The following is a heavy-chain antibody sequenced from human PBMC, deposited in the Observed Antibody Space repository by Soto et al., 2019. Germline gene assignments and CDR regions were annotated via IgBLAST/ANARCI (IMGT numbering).Heavy chain of an antibody. CDR2: IQEYGNGK. Sequence: EVQLVESGGGLVQPGGSLTLSCAASGFTFSNYWMNWVRQAPGKGLEWVANIQEYGNGKNYVDSVKGRFTIFRDNAQNSLLMQMNSLRTEDTALYYCAKGSLSGWAGDGFDIWGQGTMVTVSS. CDR1: GFTFSNYW. J-gene: IGHJ3*02. CDR3: AKGSLSGWAGDGFDI. D-gene: IGHD6-19*01. V-gene: IGHV3-7*03.